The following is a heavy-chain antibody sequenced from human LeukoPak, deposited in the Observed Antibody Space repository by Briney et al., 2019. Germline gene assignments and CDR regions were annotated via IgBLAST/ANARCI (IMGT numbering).Heavy chain of an antibody. J-gene: IGHJ5*02. D-gene: IGHD5-18*01. CDR3: AKDNGNSHGYR. Sequence: GGSLRLSCAASGFTFSSYAMSWVRQAPGKGLEWVSAISGSGGSTYYADSVKGRFTISRDNSKNTLYLQMNSLRAEDAAVYYCAKDNGNSHGYRWGQGTLVTVSS. V-gene: IGHV3-23*01. CDR2: ISGSGGST. CDR1: GFTFSSYA.